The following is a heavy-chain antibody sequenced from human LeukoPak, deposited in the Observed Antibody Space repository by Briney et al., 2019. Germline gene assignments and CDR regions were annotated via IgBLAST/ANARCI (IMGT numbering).Heavy chain of an antibody. J-gene: IGHJ3*02. CDR1: GGTFSSYA. CDR2: IIPIFGTA. CDR3: ARARITIFGVVIITDAFDI. V-gene: IGHV1-69*05. Sequence: SVKVSCKASGGTFSSYAISWVRQAPGQGLEWMGGIIPIFGTANYAQKFQGRVTITTDESTSTAYMELSSLRSEDTAVYYCARARITIFGVVIITDAFDIWGQGTMVTVSS. D-gene: IGHD3-3*01.